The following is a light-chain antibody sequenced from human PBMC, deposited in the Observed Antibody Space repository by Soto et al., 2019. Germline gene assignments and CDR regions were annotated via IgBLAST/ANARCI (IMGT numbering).Light chain of an antibody. CDR3: QQYGTSPWT. Sequence: EIVLTQSPGTLSLSPGERVTLSCRASQSVSSSYLAWYQQRPGQAPRLLIYVASSRATGIPDTFSGSGSGTDFTRTISSLEPEDFAVYYCQQYGTSPWTFGQGTKVDIK. CDR2: VAS. CDR1: QSVSSSY. J-gene: IGKJ1*01. V-gene: IGKV3-20*01.